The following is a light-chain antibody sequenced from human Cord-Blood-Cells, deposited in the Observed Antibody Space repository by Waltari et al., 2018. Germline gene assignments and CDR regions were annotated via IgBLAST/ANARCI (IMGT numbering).Light chain of an antibody. V-gene: IGKV1-39*01. Sequence: DIQMTQSPSSLSASVGDRVTITCRASQSISSYLNWYQQKPGKAPKLLIYAASSLQSGVPSSFSGSGSRTDFTLTISSLQPEDFATYYCQQSYSTPPLTFGGGTKVEIK. CDR1: QSISSY. J-gene: IGKJ4*01. CDR3: QQSYSTPPLT. CDR2: AAS.